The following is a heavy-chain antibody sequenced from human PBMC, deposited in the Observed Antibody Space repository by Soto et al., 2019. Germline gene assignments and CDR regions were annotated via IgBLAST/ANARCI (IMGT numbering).Heavy chain of an antibody. V-gene: IGHV3-9*01. D-gene: IGHD3-22*01. CDR2: ISWNSGSI. J-gene: IGHJ3*02. Sequence: GGSLRLSCAASGFTFDDYAMHWVRQAPGKGLEWVSGISWNSGSIGYADSVKGRFTISRDNAKNSLYLQMNSLRAEDTALYYCAKAYDSSGYYGRPGKDDAFDIWGQGKMVTVSS. CDR3: AKAYDSSGYYGRPGKDDAFDI. CDR1: GFTFDDYA.